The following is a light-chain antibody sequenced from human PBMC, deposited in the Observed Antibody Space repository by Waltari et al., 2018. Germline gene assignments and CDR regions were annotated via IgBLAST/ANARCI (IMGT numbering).Light chain of an antibody. Sequence: QSVLTQPPSMSGAPGQKVTIPCTGGSSNFGAGYDVHWYQQFPGTAPTLLIFGNTSRAAGVPGRISGSRFGASASLAIAGLQSEDEAVYYCQSFDSSLSASVFGGGTKLTVL. CDR1: SSNFGAGYD. J-gene: IGLJ3*02. V-gene: IGLV1-40*01. CDR3: QSFDSSLSASV. CDR2: GNT.